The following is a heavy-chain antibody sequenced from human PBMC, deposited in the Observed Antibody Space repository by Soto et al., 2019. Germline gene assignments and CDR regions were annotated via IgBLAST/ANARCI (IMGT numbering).Heavy chain of an antibody. CDR1: GFTFSSYA. CDR2: ISYDGSNK. CDR3: ARDRSFGEYSSSWYSGIDV. Sequence: GGSLRLSCAASGFTFSSYAMHWVRQAPGKGLEWVAVISYDGSNKYYADSVKGRFTISRDNSKNTLYLHMNSLRAEDTAVYSCARDRSFGEYSSSWYSGIDVWGQGTTVTVSS. D-gene: IGHD6-13*01. J-gene: IGHJ6*02. V-gene: IGHV3-30*04.